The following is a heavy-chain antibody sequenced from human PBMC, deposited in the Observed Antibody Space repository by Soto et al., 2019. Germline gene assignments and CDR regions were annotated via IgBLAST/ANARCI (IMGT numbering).Heavy chain of an antibody. V-gene: IGHV4-34*01. J-gene: IGHJ3*02. Sequence: SETLSLTCAVYGGSFSGYYWSWIRQPPGKGLEWIGEINHSGSTNYNPSLKSRVTISVDTSKNQFSLKLSSVTAADTAVYYCARGTGIAARDDDAFDIWGQGTMVTVSS. CDR1: GGSFSGYY. CDR2: INHSGST. CDR3: ARGTGIAARDDDAFDI. D-gene: IGHD6-6*01.